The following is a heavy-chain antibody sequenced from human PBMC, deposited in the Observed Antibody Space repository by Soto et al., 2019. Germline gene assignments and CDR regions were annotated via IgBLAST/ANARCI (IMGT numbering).Heavy chain of an antibody. V-gene: IGHV3-7*01. CDR1: GLSFSSHW. Sequence: EVQLVESGGGLVQPGGSLRLSCAASGLSFSSHWMSWVRQAPGRGLEWVANIRQGGGEEQYSDSVKGRFTLSRDNAKNSLYLQMNGLRVDDTAVYYCAKSEGYSFDIRGQGTMVTVSS. CDR2: IRQGGGEE. CDR3: AKSEGYSFDI. D-gene: IGHD1-1*01. J-gene: IGHJ3*02.